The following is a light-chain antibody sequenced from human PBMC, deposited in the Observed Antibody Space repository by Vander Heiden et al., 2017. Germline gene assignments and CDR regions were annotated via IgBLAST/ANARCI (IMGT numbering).Light chain of an antibody. V-gene: IGLV2-14*01. Sequence: SALTPPASVSGSPGPSIPIPCTGTSSDVGGYNYVSWYQQHPGKAPKLMMYEVSNRPSGVSNRFSGSKSGTTASLTINGLQAEEEADYYCSSYKSSSTPVVFGGGTKLTVL. J-gene: IGLJ2*01. CDR3: SSYKSSSTPVV. CDR2: EVS. CDR1: SSDVGGYNY.